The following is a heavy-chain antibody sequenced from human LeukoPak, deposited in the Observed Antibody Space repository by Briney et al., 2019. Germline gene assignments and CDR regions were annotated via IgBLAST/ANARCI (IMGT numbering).Heavy chain of an antibody. Sequence: GGSLRLSCGASGFIFSDYYMSWIRQAPGKGLEWISYISSSGTPKYYADSVKGRFTISRDNAKNSLYLQMNSLRAEDTAVYYCARYTSNVVGKRHYFDYWGQGTLVTVSS. CDR3: ARYTSNVVGKRHYFDY. V-gene: IGHV3-11*04. CDR1: GFIFSDYY. CDR2: ISSSGTPK. J-gene: IGHJ4*02. D-gene: IGHD1-26*01.